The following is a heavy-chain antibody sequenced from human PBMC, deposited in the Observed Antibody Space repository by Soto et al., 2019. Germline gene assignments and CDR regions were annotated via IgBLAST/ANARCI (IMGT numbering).Heavy chain of an antibody. D-gene: IGHD3-22*01. Sequence: GGSLRLSCAASGFTFSSYGMHWVRQAPGKGLEWVAVISYDGSNKYYADSVKGRFTISRDSSKNTLYLQMNSLRAEDTAVYYCAKDRSVDYYDSSGPSMLDYWGQGTLVTVSS. CDR2: ISYDGSNK. J-gene: IGHJ4*02. CDR3: AKDRSVDYYDSSGPSMLDY. CDR1: GFTFSSYG. V-gene: IGHV3-30*18.